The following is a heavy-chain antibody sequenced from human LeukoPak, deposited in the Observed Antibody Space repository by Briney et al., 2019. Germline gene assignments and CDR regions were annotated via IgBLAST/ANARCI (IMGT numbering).Heavy chain of an antibody. CDR2: IYSAGSA. V-gene: IGHV3-53*01. J-gene: IGHJ4*02. Sequence: GGSLRLSCAASGFTVSSNYMSWVRQAPGKGLEWVSIIYSAGSAFYADSVKGRFTISRDNSKNTLYLQMNGLRAEDTAVYYCAKQGSYKAFDYWGQGTLVTVSS. D-gene: IGHD1-26*01. CDR1: GFTVSSNY. CDR3: AKQGSYKAFDY.